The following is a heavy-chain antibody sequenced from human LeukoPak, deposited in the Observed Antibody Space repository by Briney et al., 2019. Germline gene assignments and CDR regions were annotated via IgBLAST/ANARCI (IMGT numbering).Heavy chain of an antibody. V-gene: IGHV3-15*01. Sequence: PGGSLRLSCAASGFTFSHAWMTWVRQAPGKGLEWIGRIKSKTDGGTTDYAAPVKGRFTISRDDSKNTLYLQMDSLKTEDTAVYYCTTLWASSGYPFWGQGTLVTVSS. CDR1: GFTFSHAW. D-gene: IGHD3-22*01. CDR3: TTLWASSGYPF. CDR2: IKSKTDGGTT. J-gene: IGHJ4*02.